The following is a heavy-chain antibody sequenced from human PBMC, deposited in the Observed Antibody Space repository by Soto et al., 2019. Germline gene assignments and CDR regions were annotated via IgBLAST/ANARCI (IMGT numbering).Heavy chain of an antibody. Sequence: QVQLVQSGAEVKKPGASVRVSCKASGYSFSAYYIHWMRQAPGQGLEWMGWINPNSGGTKFAQKFQSWVTIIRDTCIFTAYLEPSRLKSHATALYFCARESGVTTATLDYYYFYLDVWGKGTTVTVSS. CDR1: GYSFSAYY. J-gene: IGHJ6*03. V-gene: IGHV1-2*04. CDR3: ARESGVTTATLDYYYFYLDV. D-gene: IGHD4-17*01. CDR2: INPNSGGT.